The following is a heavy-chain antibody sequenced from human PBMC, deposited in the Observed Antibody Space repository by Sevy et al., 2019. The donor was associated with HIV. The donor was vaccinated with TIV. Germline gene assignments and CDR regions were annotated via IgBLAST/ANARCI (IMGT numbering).Heavy chain of an antibody. D-gene: IGHD2-15*01. CDR1: GFTFSSYS. CDR2: ISSSSSTI. CDR3: ARVVAYCSGGSCFPGYYYGMDV. V-gene: IGHV3-48*04. J-gene: IGHJ6*02. Sequence: GGSLRLSCAASGFTFSSYSMNWVRQAPGKGLEWVSYISSSSSTIYYADSMKGRFTISRDNAKNSLYLQMNSLRAEDTAVYYCARVVAYCSGGSCFPGYYYGMDVWGQGTTVTVSS.